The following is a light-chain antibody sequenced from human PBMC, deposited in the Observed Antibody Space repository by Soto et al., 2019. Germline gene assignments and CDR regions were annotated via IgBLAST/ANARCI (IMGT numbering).Light chain of an antibody. CDR3: TSYTSSGSYV. V-gene: IGLV2-14*01. CDR2: DVS. Sequence: QSALTQPASVSGSPGQSITISCTGTSSDVGGYNYVSWYQQHPGKAPKLMIYDVSNRPSGVSNRFSGSKSGNTASLTISGLGAEGGSDYNRTSYTSSGSYVFGTGTKPPVL. J-gene: IGLJ1*01. CDR1: SSDVGGYNY.